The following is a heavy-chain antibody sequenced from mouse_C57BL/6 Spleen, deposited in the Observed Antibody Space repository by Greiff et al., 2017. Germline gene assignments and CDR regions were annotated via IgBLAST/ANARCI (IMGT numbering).Heavy chain of an antibody. V-gene: IGHV1-15*01. J-gene: IGHJ1*03. CDR3: TRYYSNYWYFDV. CDR2: IDPETGGT. CDR1: GYTFTDYE. Sequence: VQLQQSGAELVRPGASVTLSCKASGYTFTDYEMHWVKQTPVHGLEWIGAIDPETGGTAYNQKFKGKAILTADKSSSTAYMELRSLTSEDSAVYYCTRYYSNYWYFDVWGTGTTVTVSS. D-gene: IGHD2-5*01.